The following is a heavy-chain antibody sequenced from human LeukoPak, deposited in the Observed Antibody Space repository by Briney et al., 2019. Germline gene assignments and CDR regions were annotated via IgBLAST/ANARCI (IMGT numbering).Heavy chain of an antibody. V-gene: IGHV7-4-1*02. CDR1: GCTFTSYA. Sequence: GASVKVSCKASGCTFTSYAMNWVRQAPGQGLEWMEWINTNTGNPTYAQGFTGRFVFSLDTSVSTAYLQISSLKAEDTAVYYCARDSDYDYVWGSYRHYYYYYMDVWGKGTTVTVSS. J-gene: IGHJ6*03. CDR3: ARDSDYDYVWGSYRHYYYYYMDV. CDR2: INTNTGNP. D-gene: IGHD3-16*02.